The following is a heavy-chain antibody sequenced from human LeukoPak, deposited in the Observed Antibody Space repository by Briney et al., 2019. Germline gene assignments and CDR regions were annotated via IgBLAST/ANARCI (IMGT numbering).Heavy chain of an antibody. CDR2: IKSKTDGGTT. CDR3: TTGYGDYVIP. V-gene: IGHV3-15*01. J-gene: IGHJ5*02. D-gene: IGHD4-17*01. Sequence: PGGSLRSSFAALGFTFRNARVWWGRQGPGKGPGWVGRIKSKTDGGTTDYAAPVKGRFTISRDDSKNTLYLQMNSLKTEDTAVYYCTTGYGDYVIPWGQGTLVTVSS. CDR1: GFTFRNAR.